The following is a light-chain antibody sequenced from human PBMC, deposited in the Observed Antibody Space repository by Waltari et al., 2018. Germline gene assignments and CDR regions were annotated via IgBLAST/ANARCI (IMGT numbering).Light chain of an antibody. J-gene: IGKJ1*01. CDR1: QSLSRP. Sequence: LVFVQSPGTLSLSPGARATLSCRTSQSLSRPLAWYQQKPGQAPRLLIYDASRRATGIPDRFIGSGSGTDFSLTSSRLEPEDFAVYYCQHYVTLPATFGQGTRVELK. CDR2: DAS. V-gene: IGKV3-20*01. CDR3: QHYVTLPAT.